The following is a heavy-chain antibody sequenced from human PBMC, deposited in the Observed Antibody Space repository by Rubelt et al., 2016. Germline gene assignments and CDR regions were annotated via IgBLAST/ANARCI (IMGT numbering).Heavy chain of an antibody. D-gene: IGHD6-13*01. Sequence: QLQLQESGPGLVKPSGTLSLTCTVSGGSISSSSYYWGWIRQPPGKGLEWIGSIYYSGSTYYNPSLKSRVTISVDTSKNQFSLKLSSVTAADTAVYYCARDSDFGIAGHEFDYWGQGTLVTVSS. CDR1: GGSISSSSYY. V-gene: IGHV4-39*07. CDR2: IYYSGST. CDR3: ARDSDFGIAGHEFDY. J-gene: IGHJ4*02.